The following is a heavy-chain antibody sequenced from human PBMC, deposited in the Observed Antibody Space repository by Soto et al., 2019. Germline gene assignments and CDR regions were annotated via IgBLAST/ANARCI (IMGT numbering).Heavy chain of an antibody. Sequence: PGGSLRLSCAASGFTFSSSAMHWVRQAPGKGLEWVAVISYDGSNKYYADSVKGRFTISRDNSKNTLYLQMNSLRAEDTAVYYCASVWFGELPTKVYYGMDVWGQGTTVTVSS. CDR3: ASVWFGELPTKVYYGMDV. D-gene: IGHD3-10*01. J-gene: IGHJ6*02. CDR1: GFTFSSSA. V-gene: IGHV3-30-3*01. CDR2: ISYDGSNK.